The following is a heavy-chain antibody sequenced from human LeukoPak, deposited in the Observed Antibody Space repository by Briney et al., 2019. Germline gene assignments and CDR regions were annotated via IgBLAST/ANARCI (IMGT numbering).Heavy chain of an antibody. CDR3: ARATIATILIDI. V-gene: IGHV4-59*01. CDR2: IYYSGST. Sequence: SETLSLTCTVSGGSISSYYWSWIRQPPGKGLEWIGYIYYSGSTNYNPSLKSRVTISVDTSKNQFSLMLSSVTAADTAVYYCARATIATILIDIWGQGTMVTVSS. J-gene: IGHJ3*02. CDR1: GGSISSYY. D-gene: IGHD5-24*01.